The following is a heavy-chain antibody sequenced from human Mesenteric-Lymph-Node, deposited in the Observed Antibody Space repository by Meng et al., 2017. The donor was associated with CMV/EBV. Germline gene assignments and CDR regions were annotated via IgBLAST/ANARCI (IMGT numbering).Heavy chain of an antibody. CDR2: ISYDGTNK. D-gene: IGHD3-10*01. V-gene: IGHV3-30*04. Sequence: GESLKISCAASGFTFSTYTIHWVRQAPGKGLEWVAVISYDGTNKYYADSVKGRFTISRDNSKNTLYLQMNSLRAEDTAVYYCARDLRIGATDYYYYYGMDVWGQGTTVTVSS. CDR3: ARDLRIGATDYYYYYGMDV. CDR1: GFTFSTYT. J-gene: IGHJ6*02.